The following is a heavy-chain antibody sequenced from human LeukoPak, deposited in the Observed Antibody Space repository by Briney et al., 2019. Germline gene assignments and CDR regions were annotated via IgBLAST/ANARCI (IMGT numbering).Heavy chain of an antibody. Sequence: SETLSLTCAVYGGSFSGYYWSWIRQPPGKGLEWIGYIYYSGSTNYNPSLKSRVTISVDTSKNQFSLKLSSVTAADTAVYYCAREGRYWCFDLWGRGTLVTVSS. CDR3: AREGRYWCFDL. V-gene: IGHV4-59*01. CDR1: GGSFSGYY. CDR2: IYYSGST. J-gene: IGHJ2*01.